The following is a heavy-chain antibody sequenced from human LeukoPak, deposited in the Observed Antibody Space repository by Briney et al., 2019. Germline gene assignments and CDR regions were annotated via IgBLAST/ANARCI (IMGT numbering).Heavy chain of an antibody. V-gene: IGHV3-7*01. Sequence: GGSLRLSCEASGFPFSYYWMTWVRQAPGKGLEWVANIKQDASEKYYVESVKGRFTISRDNAKNSLYLQMNSLRAEDTVVYYCARDISVTDFDYWGQGTLVSVSS. CDR3: ARDISVTDFDY. D-gene: IGHD4-17*01. CDR1: GFPFSYYW. J-gene: IGHJ4*02. CDR2: IKQDASEK.